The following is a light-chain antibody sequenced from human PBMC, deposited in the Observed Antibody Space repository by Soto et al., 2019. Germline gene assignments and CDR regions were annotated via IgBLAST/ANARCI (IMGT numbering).Light chain of an antibody. Sequence: QSALTQPASVSGSPGQSITISCTGTSSDVGSYNLVSWYQQHPGKAPKLMIYEGSKRPSGVSNRFSGSKSGNTASLTISGLHAEDEADYSCCSYAVSSPRFVVFGGGTKLTVL. CDR1: SSDVGSYNL. V-gene: IGLV2-23*01. CDR3: CSYAVSSPRFVV. CDR2: EGS. J-gene: IGLJ2*01.